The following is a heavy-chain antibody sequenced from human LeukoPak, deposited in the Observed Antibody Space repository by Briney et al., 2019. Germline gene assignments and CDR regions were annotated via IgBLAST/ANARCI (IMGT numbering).Heavy chain of an antibody. D-gene: IGHD4-17*01. CDR1: GFTFSSYA. V-gene: IGHV3-23*01. CDR3: ATEARDLTTVYPYDAFDI. J-gene: IGHJ3*02. CDR2: ISGSGGST. Sequence: GGSLRLSCAASGFTFSSYAMSWVRQAPGKGLEWVSAISGSGGSTYYADSVKGRFTISRDNSKNTLYLQMNSLRAEDTAVYYCATEARDLTTVYPYDAFDIWGQGTMVTVSS.